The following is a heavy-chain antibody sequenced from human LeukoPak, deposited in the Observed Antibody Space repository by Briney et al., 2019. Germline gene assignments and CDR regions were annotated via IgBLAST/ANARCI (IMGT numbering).Heavy chain of an antibody. J-gene: IGHJ4*02. CDR1: GFTFSSYG. CDR3: AKDHGDYVFDY. V-gene: IGHV3-30*18. Sequence: QTGGSLRLSCAASGFTFSSYGMHWVRQAPGKGLEWVAVISYDGSNKYYADSVKGRFTNSRDNSKNTLYLQMNSLRAEDTAVYYCAKDHGDYVFDYWGQGTLVTVSS. CDR2: ISYDGSNK. D-gene: IGHD4-17*01.